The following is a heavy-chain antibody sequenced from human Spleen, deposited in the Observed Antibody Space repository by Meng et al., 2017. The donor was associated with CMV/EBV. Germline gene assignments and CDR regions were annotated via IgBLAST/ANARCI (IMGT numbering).Heavy chain of an antibody. CDR3: ARARAYDLAVHY. D-gene: IGHD3-3*01. Sequence: SETLSLTCAVYGGSFSGYYWTWIRQPPGKGLEWIGEINHSGSTYYNPSLKSRVTISVDTSKNQLSLKLTSVTAADTAVYYCARARAYDLAVHYWGQGTLVTVSS. V-gene: IGHV4-34*01. CDR2: INHSGST. J-gene: IGHJ4*02. CDR1: GGSFSGYY.